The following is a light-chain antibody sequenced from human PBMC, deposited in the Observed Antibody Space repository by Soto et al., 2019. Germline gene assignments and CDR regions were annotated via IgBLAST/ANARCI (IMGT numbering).Light chain of an antibody. V-gene: IGKV1-39*01. Sequence: DTTITQSPSSLSASVGDRVTIHCRASQSISSYLNWYQQKPGKAPKLLIYAASSLQSGVPSRFSGSGSGTDFTLTISSLQPEDFATYYCQQTYSAPPTFGQGTKVDIK. J-gene: IGKJ1*01. CDR1: QSISSY. CDR2: AAS. CDR3: QQTYSAPPT.